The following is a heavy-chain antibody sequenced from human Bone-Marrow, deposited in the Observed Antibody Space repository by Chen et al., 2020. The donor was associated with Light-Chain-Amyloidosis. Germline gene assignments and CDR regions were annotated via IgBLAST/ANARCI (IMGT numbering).Heavy chain of an antibody. CDR3: AKVPPTVTTVIYYYMDV. D-gene: IGHD4-17*01. CDR1: GFTFSSYA. Sequence: EVQLLESGGGLVQPGGSLRLSCAPSGFTFSSYAMSWVRQAPGKGLEWVAAISGSGGSTYYADSVKGRFTISRDNSKNTLYLQMNSLRAEDTAVYYCAKVPPTVTTVIYYYMDVWGKGTTVTVSS. V-gene: IGHV3-23*01. CDR2: ISGSGGST. J-gene: IGHJ6*03.